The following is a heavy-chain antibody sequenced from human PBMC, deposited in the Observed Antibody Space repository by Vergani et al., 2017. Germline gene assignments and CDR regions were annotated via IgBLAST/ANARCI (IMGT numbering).Heavy chain of an antibody. J-gene: IGHJ4*02. Sequence: EVQLVESGGGLVPPGRSLRLSCAASGFSFGDYAMTWVRQAPGKGLKWVAFIRNKAYGGTTEYAASVKGRFTISRDDSKRLAYLQLSGLKTEDTAVYFCSRGRGYSFGYSDYWGQGTLVTVSS. CDR3: SRGRGYSFGYSDY. D-gene: IGHD5-18*01. V-gene: IGHV3-49*04. CDR2: IRNKAYGGTT. CDR1: GFSFGDYA.